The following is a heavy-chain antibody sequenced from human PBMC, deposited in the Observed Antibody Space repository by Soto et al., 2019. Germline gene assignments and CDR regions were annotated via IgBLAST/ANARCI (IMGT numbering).Heavy chain of an antibody. J-gene: IGHJ4*02. CDR3: ARSRSHWLASDS. V-gene: IGHV3-21*01. CDR1: GFSFDYFG. Sequence: EVQLVESGGGLVKSGGSLTLSCEASGFSFDYFGMTWVRQAPGKGLEWVSFISSSASYIYYADSVKGRFTVSRDNAKKSLNLHMNSLRAEDTAVYYCARSRSHWLASDSWGQGTLVTVSA. CDR2: ISSSASYI. D-gene: IGHD6-19*01.